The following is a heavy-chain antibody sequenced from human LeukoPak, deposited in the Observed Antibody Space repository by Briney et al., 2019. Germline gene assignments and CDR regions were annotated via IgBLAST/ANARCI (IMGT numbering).Heavy chain of an antibody. D-gene: IGHD4-17*01. Sequence: GGSLRLSCAASGFTFDDYAMHWVRQAPGKGLEWVSGISWNSGSIGYADSLKGRFTISRDNAKNSLYLQMNSLRAEDTALYYCAKGEDMTTVTTGYFDYWGQGTLVTVSS. CDR2: ISWNSGSI. V-gene: IGHV3-9*01. CDR1: GFTFDDYA. CDR3: AKGEDMTTVTTGYFDY. J-gene: IGHJ4*02.